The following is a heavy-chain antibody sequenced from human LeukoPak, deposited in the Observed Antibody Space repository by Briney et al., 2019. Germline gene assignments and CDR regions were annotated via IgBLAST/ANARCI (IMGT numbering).Heavy chain of an antibody. CDR1: GGSFSGYY. J-gene: IGHJ6*02. V-gene: IGHV4-34*01. CDR2: INHSGST. CDR3: ARGTYCSSTSCYYGMDV. D-gene: IGHD2-2*01. Sequence: SETLSLTCAVYGGSFSGYYWSWLRQPPGKGLEWIGEINHSGSTNYNPSLKSRVTISVDTSKNQFSLKLSSVTAADTAVYYCARGTYCSSTSCYYGMDVWGQGTTVTVSS.